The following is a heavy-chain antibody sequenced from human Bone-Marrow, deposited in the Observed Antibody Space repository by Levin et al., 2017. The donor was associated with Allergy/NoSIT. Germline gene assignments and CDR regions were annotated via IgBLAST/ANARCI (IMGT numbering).Heavy chain of an antibody. CDR1: GFRFSSYG. CDR2: ISGDGRDK. Sequence: PAGGSLRLSCEASGFRFSSYGMHWVRQAPGKGPEWVALISGDGRDKYYADSVKGRFSIFREISTKTVYLPMDNLRVDDTAVYFCARWGYSSGWPPLGVWGLGTTVTVS. CDR3: ARWGYSSGWPPLGV. V-gene: IGHV3-33*01. D-gene: IGHD6-19*01. J-gene: IGHJ6*02.